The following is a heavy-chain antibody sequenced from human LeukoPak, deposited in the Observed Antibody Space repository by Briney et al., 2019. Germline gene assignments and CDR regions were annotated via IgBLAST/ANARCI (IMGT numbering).Heavy chain of an antibody. CDR1: GGTFSSYT. V-gene: IGHV1-69*04. CDR2: IIPILGIA. J-gene: IGHJ6*02. D-gene: IGHD2-2*01. CDR3: ARDKGYCSSTSCLMGYYYHGMDV. Sequence: ASVKVSCKASGGTFSSYTISWVRQAPGQGLEWMGRIIPILGIANYAQKFQGRVAITADKSTSTAYMELSSLRSEDTAVYYCARDKGYCSSTSCLMGYYYHGMDVWGQGTTVTVSS.